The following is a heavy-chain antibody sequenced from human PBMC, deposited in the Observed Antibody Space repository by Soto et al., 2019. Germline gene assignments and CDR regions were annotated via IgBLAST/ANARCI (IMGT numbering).Heavy chain of an antibody. Sequence: SETLSLTCTVSGGSISSYYWSWIRQPPGKGLEWIGYIYYSGSTNYNPSLKSRVTISVDTSKNQFSLKLSSVTAADTAVYYCARSYAVRGVLRGYFDYWGQGTLVTVSS. CDR1: GGSISSYY. D-gene: IGHD3-10*01. V-gene: IGHV4-59*01. CDR3: ARSYAVRGVLRGYFDY. J-gene: IGHJ4*02. CDR2: IYYSGST.